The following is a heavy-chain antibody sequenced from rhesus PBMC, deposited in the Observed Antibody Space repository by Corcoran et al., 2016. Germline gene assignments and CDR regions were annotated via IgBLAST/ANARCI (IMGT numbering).Heavy chain of an antibody. V-gene: IGHV4S11*01. Sequence: QVQLQESGLGLVKPSETLSLTCTVSGGSISGYYWNWIRQIPGKGLEWIANIHGSGTTTNSKPSLKSRVTLSVDTSKNQFSLKLPSVTAADTAVYYCARQTSGWAVTDVWGPGVLVTVSS. D-gene: IGHD6-31*01. CDR1: GGSISGYY. J-gene: IGHJ5-1*01. CDR2: IHGSGTTT. CDR3: ARQTSGWAVTDV.